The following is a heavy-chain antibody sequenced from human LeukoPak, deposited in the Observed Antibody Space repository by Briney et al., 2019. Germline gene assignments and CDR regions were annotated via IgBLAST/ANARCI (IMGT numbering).Heavy chain of an antibody. Sequence: GGSLRLSCVASRFAFSSYAMHWVRQAPGKGLEWVAVISYDGSNKYYADSVKGRFAISRDNSKNTLYLQMNSLRAEDTAVYYCARDILAICSSTSCHSFDYWGQGTLVTVSS. CDR1: RFAFSSYA. CDR3: ARDILAICSSTSCHSFDY. CDR2: ISYDGSNK. V-gene: IGHV3-30*09. J-gene: IGHJ4*02. D-gene: IGHD2-2*01.